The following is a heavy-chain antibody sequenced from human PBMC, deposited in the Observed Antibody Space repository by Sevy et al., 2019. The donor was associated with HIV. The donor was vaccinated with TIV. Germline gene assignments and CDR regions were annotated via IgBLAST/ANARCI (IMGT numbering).Heavy chain of an antibody. V-gene: IGHV3-66*01. CDR3: ARGKSGYGYGLDY. Sequence: GGSLRLSCAASGFPVSGNYMSWVRQAPGKGLEWVSVIYSDGSTYHADSVKGRFTISRDNTKNTLYLQMNSLRVEETAVYYGARGKSGYGYGLDYWGQGTLVTVSS. D-gene: IGHD5-18*01. CDR1: GFPVSGNY. CDR2: IYSDGST. J-gene: IGHJ4*02.